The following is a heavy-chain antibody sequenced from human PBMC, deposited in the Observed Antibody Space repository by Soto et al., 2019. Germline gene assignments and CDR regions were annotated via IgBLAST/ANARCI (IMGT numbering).Heavy chain of an antibody. D-gene: IGHD3-22*01. J-gene: IGHJ2*01. V-gene: IGHV3-53*01. CDR1: GLTVSANY. CDR3: ARARSSTMIVVTNHWYFDL. Sequence: EVQLVESGGGLIQPGGSLRLSCAASGLTVSANYMNWVRQAPGKGLEWVSLLYSGGTAYYADSVRGRFTISRDNSKNTLYLQMNSLRVEDTAVYFCARARSSTMIVVTNHWYFDLRGRGTLVTVSS. CDR2: LYSGGTA.